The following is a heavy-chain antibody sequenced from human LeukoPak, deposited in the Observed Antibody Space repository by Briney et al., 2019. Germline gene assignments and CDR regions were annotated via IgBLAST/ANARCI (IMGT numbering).Heavy chain of an antibody. CDR3: AKGDDSSGYYPGGADY. D-gene: IGHD3-22*01. CDR2: ISGSGGST. J-gene: IGHJ4*02. Sequence: GGSLRLSCAASGFTFIRYAVSWVRQAPGKGLEWGSAISGSGGSTYYADFVKGRFTISRDNSKITLYLQMNSVRAEDTAVYYCAKGDDSSGYYPGGADYWGQGTLVTVSS. CDR1: GFTFIRYA. V-gene: IGHV3-23*01.